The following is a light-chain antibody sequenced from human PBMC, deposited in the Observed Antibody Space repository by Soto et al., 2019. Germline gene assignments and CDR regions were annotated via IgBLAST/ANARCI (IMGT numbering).Light chain of an antibody. J-gene: IGLJ3*02. CDR1: SSNIGAGYD. V-gene: IGLV1-40*01. CDR3: QSFDSSLSGSV. Sequence: QSVLTQPPSVSGAPGQRVTISCSESSSNIGAGYDVHWYQQLPGTAPKLLIYRNTNRPSGVPDRFSGSKSGTSASLAITGLQAKDEADYHCQSFDSSLSGSVFGGGTKLTVL. CDR2: RNT.